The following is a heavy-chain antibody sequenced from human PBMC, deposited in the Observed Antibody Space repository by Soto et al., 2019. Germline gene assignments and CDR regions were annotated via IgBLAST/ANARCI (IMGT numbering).Heavy chain of an antibody. Sequence: QVQLVQSGAEVKKPGSSVKVSCKASGGTFSSYTISWVRQAPGQGLEWMGRIIPILGIANYAQKFQGRVTITADKSTSTAYMELCSLRSEDTGVYYCACSRGNWIRNFDYWGQGTLVTVSS. CDR1: GGTFSSYT. CDR2: IIPILGIA. CDR3: ACSRGNWIRNFDY. V-gene: IGHV1-69*02. J-gene: IGHJ4*02. D-gene: IGHD1-1*01.